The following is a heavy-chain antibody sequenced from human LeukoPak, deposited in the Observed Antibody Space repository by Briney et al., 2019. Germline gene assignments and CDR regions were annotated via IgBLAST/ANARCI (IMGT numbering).Heavy chain of an antibody. V-gene: IGHV1-18*01. D-gene: IGHD4-11*01. CDR2: INAYNCNT. CDR1: GYTFSSYG. J-gene: IGHJ5*02. Sequence: ASVKVSFKSSGYTFSSYGISWDRQAPGQGLELIGWINAYNCNTNYAQKLQGRVTMTTDTSTSTAYMELRSLRSDDTAVYYCAREINYSIWFDPWGQGTLVTVSS. CDR3: AREINYSIWFDP.